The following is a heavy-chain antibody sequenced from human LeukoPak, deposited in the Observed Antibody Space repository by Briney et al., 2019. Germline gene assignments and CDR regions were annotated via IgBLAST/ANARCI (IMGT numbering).Heavy chain of an antibody. CDR1: GGSISSGGYY. D-gene: IGHD3-22*01. V-gene: IGHV4-31*03. CDR2: IYYSGST. Sequence: SETLSLTCTVSGGSISSGGYYWSWIRQHPGKGLEWIGYIYYSGSTYYNPSLKSRVTISVDTSKNQFSLKLSSVTAADTAVYYCARLRDSSGYYYAYFDYWGQGTLVTVSS. J-gene: IGHJ4*02. CDR3: ARLRDSSGYYYAYFDY.